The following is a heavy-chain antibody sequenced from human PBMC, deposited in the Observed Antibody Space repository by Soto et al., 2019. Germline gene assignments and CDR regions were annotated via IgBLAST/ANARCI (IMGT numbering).Heavy chain of an antibody. V-gene: IGHV4-59*08. CDR1: GGSISSYY. D-gene: IGHD3-10*01. CDR3: ARLGGTPEPYYYYYYYMDV. J-gene: IGHJ6*03. CDR2: IYYSGST. Sequence: QVQLQESGPGMVKPSETLSLTCTVSGGSISSYYWSWIRQPPGKGLEWIGYIYYSGSTNYNPSLKSRVTISVDTSKNQFSLKLSSVTAADTAVYYCARLGGTPEPYYYYYYYMDVWGKGTTVTVSS.